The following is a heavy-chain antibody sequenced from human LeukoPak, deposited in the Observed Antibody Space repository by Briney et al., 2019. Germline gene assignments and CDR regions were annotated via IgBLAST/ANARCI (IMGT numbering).Heavy chain of an antibody. CDR3: ARVGDHFHWNLDL. J-gene: IGHJ2*01. CDR2: IYSGATT. V-gene: IGHV3-53*01. Sequence: PGGSLRLSCAASGFTLSTYYMNWVRQAPGKGLEWVSIIYSGATTYYADSVKGRFTIPRDTSKNTVSLQMNSLRADHTAVYFCARVGDHFHWNLDLWGRGTLVTVSS. D-gene: IGHD3-3*02. CDR1: GFTLSTYY.